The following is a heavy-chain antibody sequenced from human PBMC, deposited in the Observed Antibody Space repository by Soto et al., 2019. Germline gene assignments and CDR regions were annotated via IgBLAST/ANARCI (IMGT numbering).Heavy chain of an antibody. D-gene: IGHD3-10*01. J-gene: IGHJ5*02. V-gene: IGHV4-59*08. CDR3: ARSPSYYGVNWFDP. Sequence: SETLSLTCTVSGGSISSYYWSWIRQPPGKGLEWIGYIYYSGSTYYNPSLKSRVTISVDTSKNQFSLKLSSVTAADTAVYYCARSPSYYGVNWFDPWGQGTLVTVSS. CDR2: IYYSGST. CDR1: GGSISSYY.